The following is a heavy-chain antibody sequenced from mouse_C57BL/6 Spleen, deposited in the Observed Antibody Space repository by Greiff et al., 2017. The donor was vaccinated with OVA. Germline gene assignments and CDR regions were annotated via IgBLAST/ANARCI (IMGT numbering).Heavy chain of an antibody. D-gene: IGHD1-1*01. CDR1: GYTFTSYW. J-gene: IGHJ2*01. CDR3: ARNSSYEGYFDY. V-gene: IGHV1-55*01. Sequence: VQLQQPGAELVKPGASVKMSCKASGYTFTSYWITWVKQRPGQGLEWIGDIYPGSGSTNYNEKFKSKATLTVDTSSSTAYMQLSSLTSEDSAVYYCARNSSYEGYFDYWGQGTTLTVAS. CDR2: IYPGSGST.